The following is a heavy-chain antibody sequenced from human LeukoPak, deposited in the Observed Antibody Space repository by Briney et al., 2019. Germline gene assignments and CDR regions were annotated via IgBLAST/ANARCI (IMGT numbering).Heavy chain of an antibody. D-gene: IGHD6-13*01. V-gene: IGHV3-7*03. J-gene: IGHJ4*02. CDR1: GFTFSSYW. CDR3: AKGRGSSSWSPFDY. Sequence: GGSLRPSCAASGFTFSSYWMSWVRQAPGKGLEWVANIKQDGSEKYYVDSVKGRFTISRDNAKNSLYLQMNSLRAEDTAVYYCAKGRGSSSWSPFDYWGQGTLVTVSS. CDR2: IKQDGSEK.